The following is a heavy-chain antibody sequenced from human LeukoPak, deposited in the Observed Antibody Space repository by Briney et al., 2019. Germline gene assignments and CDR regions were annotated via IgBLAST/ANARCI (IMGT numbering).Heavy chain of an antibody. V-gene: IGHV4-31*03. D-gene: IGHD6-19*01. J-gene: IGHJ3*01. Sequence: PSETLSLTCTVSGGSISSGGYYWSWVRQHPEKGLDWIGYMFYSGSTYYNPSLQSRVTISVDSSNRKFSLNLTSVTAADTAVYYCARETYLSSGHRIFDVWAKGHWSPS. CDR1: GGSISSGGYY. CDR2: MFYSGST. CDR3: ARETYLSSGHRIFDV.